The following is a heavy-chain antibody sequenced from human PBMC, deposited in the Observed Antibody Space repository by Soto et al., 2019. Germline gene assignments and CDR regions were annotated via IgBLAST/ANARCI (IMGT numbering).Heavy chain of an antibody. V-gene: IGHV1-2*02. J-gene: IGHJ4*02. CDR2: INPNSGGT. CDR3: AREEAGYGSAGYY. Sequence: ASVKVSCKVSGYTFTGYYMHWVRQAPGQGLEWMGWINPNSGGTNYAQKFQGRVTMTRDTSISTAYMELSRLRSDDTAVYYCAREEAGYGSAGYYWGKGTLVTVSS. CDR1: GYTFTGYY. D-gene: IGHD3-9*01.